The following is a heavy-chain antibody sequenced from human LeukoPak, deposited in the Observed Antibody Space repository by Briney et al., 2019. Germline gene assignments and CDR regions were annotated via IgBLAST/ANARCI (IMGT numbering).Heavy chain of an antibody. J-gene: IGHJ6*02. CDR3: ARDVADSIYYYYGMDV. CDR1: GFTFSSCA. CDR2: IWYDGSNK. V-gene: IGHV3-33*08. D-gene: IGHD2-15*01. Sequence: GGSLRLSCAASGFTFSSCAMHWVRQAPGKGLEWVAVIWYDGSNKYYADSVKGRFTISRDNSKNTLYLQMNSLRAEDTAVYYCARDVADSIYYYYGMDVWGQGTTVTVSS.